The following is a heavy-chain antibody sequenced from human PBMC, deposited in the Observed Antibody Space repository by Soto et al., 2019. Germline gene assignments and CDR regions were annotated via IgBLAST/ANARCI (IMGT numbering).Heavy chain of an antibody. D-gene: IGHD2-15*01. Sequence: QLQLVQSGAEVKKPGSSVNVSCKTSGGSFSSNTITWVRQAPGQGLEWMGGIIPIFGTSNYAQKFQGRVTITADESTNTVYMELSRRRYEDTAVYYCARDVLLVVVSATRAAGGLDPWGQGTLVTVSS. CDR3: ARDVLLVVVSATRAAGGLDP. J-gene: IGHJ5*02. CDR2: IIPIFGTS. V-gene: IGHV1-69*01. CDR1: GGSFSSNT.